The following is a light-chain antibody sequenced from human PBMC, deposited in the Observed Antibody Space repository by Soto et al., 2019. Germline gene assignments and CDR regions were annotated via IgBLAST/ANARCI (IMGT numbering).Light chain of an antibody. J-gene: IGLJ1*01. Sequence: QSVLTQPPSVSGAPGQRVTISCTGTSSNIGAGYDVHWYQQLPGTAPKLLIYDNNNRPSGVPDRFSGSKSGTSASLAITGLQEEDDAAYYCRSSDSSISGYVFGTGTKLTVL. V-gene: IGLV1-40*01. CDR1: SSNIGAGYD. CDR2: DNN. CDR3: RSSDSSISGYV.